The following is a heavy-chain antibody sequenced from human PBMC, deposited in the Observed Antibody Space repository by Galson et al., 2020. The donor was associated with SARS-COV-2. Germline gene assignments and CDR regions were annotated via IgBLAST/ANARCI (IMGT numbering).Heavy chain of an antibody. Sequence: TSETLSLTCTVSGGSISSGGYYWSWIRQHPGKGLEWIGYIYYSGSTYYNPSLKSRVTISVDTSKNQFSLKLSSVTAADTAVYYCARGLDGRLEGWFDPWGQGTLVTVSS. D-gene: IGHD6-19*01. CDR2: IYYSGST. J-gene: IGHJ5*02. CDR3: ARGLDGRLEGWFDP. CDR1: GGSISSGGYY. V-gene: IGHV4-31*03.